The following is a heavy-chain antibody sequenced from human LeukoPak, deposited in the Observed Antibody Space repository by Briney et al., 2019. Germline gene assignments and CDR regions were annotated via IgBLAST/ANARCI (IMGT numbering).Heavy chain of an antibody. J-gene: IGHJ4*02. Sequence: GGSLRLSCAASGFTVSSNYMSWVRQAPGKGLEWVSVIYSGGSTYYADSVKGRFTISRDNSKNTLYLQMNSLRAEDMAVYYCAREGYCSSTSCSSHDYWGQGTLVTVSS. CDR3: AREGYCSSTSCSSHDY. V-gene: IGHV3-66*02. CDR2: IYSGGST. CDR1: GFTVSSNY. D-gene: IGHD2-2*01.